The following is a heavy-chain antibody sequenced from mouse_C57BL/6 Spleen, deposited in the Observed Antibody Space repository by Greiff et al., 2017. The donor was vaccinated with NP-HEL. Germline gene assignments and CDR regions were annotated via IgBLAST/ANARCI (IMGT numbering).Heavy chain of an antibody. Sequence: QVQLQQSGAELVKPGASVKISCKASGYAFSSYWMNWVKQRPGKGLEWIGQIYPGDGDTNYNGKFKGKATLTADKSSSTAYMQLSSLTSEDSAVYFCARFGVDRAMDYWGQGTSVTVSS. CDR1: GYAFSSYW. V-gene: IGHV1-80*01. D-gene: IGHD1-1*01. CDR3: ARFGVDRAMDY. J-gene: IGHJ4*01. CDR2: IYPGDGDT.